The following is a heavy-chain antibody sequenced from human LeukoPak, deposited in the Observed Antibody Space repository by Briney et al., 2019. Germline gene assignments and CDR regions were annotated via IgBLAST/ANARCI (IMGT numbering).Heavy chain of an antibody. D-gene: IGHD2-2*02. Sequence: SETLSLTCAVYGGSFSGYYWSWIRQPPGKGLEWIGEINRSGSTNYNPSLKSRVTISVDTSKNQFSLKLSSVTAADTAVYYCASAPGYCSSTSCYTAGLDAFDIWGQGTMVTVSS. CDR2: INRSGST. CDR1: GGSFSGYY. CDR3: ASAPGYCSSTSCYTAGLDAFDI. J-gene: IGHJ3*02. V-gene: IGHV4-34*01.